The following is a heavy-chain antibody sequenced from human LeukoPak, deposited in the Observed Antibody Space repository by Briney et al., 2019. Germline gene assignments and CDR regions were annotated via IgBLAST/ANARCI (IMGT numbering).Heavy chain of an antibody. V-gene: IGHV1-2*02. D-gene: IGHD3-22*01. CDR1: GYTFTGYF. CDR2: INPNSGVT. Sequence: ASVKVCCKASGYTFTGYFMHWVRQAPGQGLEWMGCINPNSGVTNYAQKFQGRVTMARDTSISTAYMELSRLRSDDTAVYYCARAPTYYFDSSGYSVYYFDYWGQGTLVTISS. J-gene: IGHJ4*02. CDR3: ARAPTYYFDSSGYSVYYFDY.